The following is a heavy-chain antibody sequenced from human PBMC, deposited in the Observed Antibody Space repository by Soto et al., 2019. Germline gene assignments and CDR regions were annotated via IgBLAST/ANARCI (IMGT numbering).Heavy chain of an antibody. Sequence: QITLKESGPTLVKPTQTLTLTCTFSGFSLSTSGVGVGWIRQPPGKALEWLALIFWDDGKRYSPSLKSRVTITKDTSKXQVVLTMTNMDPVDXXXYYCAHSYWKGHFDYWGQGTLVTVSS. D-gene: IGHD1-1*01. J-gene: IGHJ4*02. CDR2: IFWDDGK. V-gene: IGHV2-5*02. CDR3: AHSYWKGHFDY. CDR1: GFSLSTSGVG.